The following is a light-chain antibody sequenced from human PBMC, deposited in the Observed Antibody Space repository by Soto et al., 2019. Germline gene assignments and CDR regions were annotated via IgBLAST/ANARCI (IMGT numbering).Light chain of an antibody. Sequence: QSVLTQPPSASGTPGQRVTISCSGSTSNIESNNVDWYLQLPGTAPKLLIYGGNQRPSGIPDRFSGSKSGTSASLAISGLQSEDEADYYCAAWDDSLNGSLVFGGGTKVTVL. CDR1: TSNIESNN. CDR2: GGN. V-gene: IGLV1-44*01. J-gene: IGLJ2*01. CDR3: AAWDDSLNGSLV.